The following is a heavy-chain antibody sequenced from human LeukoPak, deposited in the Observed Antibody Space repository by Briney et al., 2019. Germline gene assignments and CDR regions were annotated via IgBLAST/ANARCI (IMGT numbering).Heavy chain of an antibody. J-gene: IGHJ3*02. CDR1: GFTFSDYY. D-gene: IGHD2-2*01. CDR3: ARDRGAATPIHDNAFDI. Sequence: GGSLRLSCAASGFTFSDYYMSWVRQAPGKGLEWVSYISSSSSTIYYADSVKGRFTISRDNAKNSLYLQMNSLRAEDTAVYYCARDRGAATPIHDNAFDIWGQGTMVTVSS. V-gene: IGHV3-11*04. CDR2: ISSSSSTI.